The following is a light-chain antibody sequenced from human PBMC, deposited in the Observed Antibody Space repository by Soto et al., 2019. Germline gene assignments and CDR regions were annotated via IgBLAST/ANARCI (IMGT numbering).Light chain of an antibody. V-gene: IGLV2-8*01. CDR2: EVT. CDR3: SSFAGTNDYVV. CDR1: SSDVGGYNY. Sequence: QSALTQPRSVSGSPGQSVTISCTGTSSDVGGYNYVSWYQQLPGKAPKLMIYEVTKRPSGVPDRFSGSKSGNTASLTVSGLQAEDEADYYCSSFAGTNDYVVFGGGTKLTVL. J-gene: IGLJ2*01.